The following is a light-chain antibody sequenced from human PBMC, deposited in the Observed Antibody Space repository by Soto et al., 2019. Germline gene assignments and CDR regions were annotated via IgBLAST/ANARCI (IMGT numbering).Light chain of an antibody. CDR3: QHYGNSLWT. J-gene: IGKJ1*01. V-gene: IGKV3-20*01. Sequence: VVLTQSPGTLSLSPGERATLSCRASQSVRSMYLAWYQQKPGQAPRLLIYDASSRATDIPDRFSGSGSGTDFPLTISRLEPEDFAVYYCQHYGNSLWTFGQGTKV. CDR1: QSVRSMY. CDR2: DAS.